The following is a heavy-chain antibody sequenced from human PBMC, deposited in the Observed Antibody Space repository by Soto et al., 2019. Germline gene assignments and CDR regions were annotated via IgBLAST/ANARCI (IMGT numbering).Heavy chain of an antibody. D-gene: IGHD2-8*02. CDR2: RSYTEST. J-gene: IGHJ3*02. CDR3: ARELEGGVFDI. CDR1: GGPVRDAFSY. V-gene: IGHV4-30-4*01. Sequence: SETLSLTCTVSGGPVRDAFSYWTWIRQPPGKGTEWIGYRSYTESTYYDPALRNRATISVDDSSNLLTLRLSSVTAADTSVYYCARELEGGVFDIWGRGTLVTVSS.